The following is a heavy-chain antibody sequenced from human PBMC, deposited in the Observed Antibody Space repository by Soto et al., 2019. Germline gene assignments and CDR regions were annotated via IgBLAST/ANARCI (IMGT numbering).Heavy chain of an antibody. CDR3: VRTSLVVAAATREDY. Sequence: EVHLVESGGGLVQPGGSLRLSCAASGFTFSSYWMHWVRQAPGTGLVWVSRINSDGSSTSYADSVKGRFTISRDNAKNTLYLQMNSLRAEDTAVYYCVRTSLVVAAATREDYWGQGTLVTVSS. J-gene: IGHJ4*02. CDR2: INSDGSST. D-gene: IGHD2-15*01. V-gene: IGHV3-74*01. CDR1: GFTFSSYW.